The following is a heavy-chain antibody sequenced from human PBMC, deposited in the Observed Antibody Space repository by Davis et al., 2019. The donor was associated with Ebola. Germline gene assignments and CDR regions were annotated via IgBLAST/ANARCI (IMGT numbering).Heavy chain of an antibody. D-gene: IGHD5-12*01. CDR2: INPNSGGT. Sequence: ASVKVSCKASGYTFTSYYMHWVRQAPGQGLEWMGRINPNSGGTNFAQKFQGRVTMTRDTSISTAYMELSSLRSEDTALYYCTTPGGQDSGYDVFDIWGQGTMVTVSS. V-gene: IGHV1-2*06. J-gene: IGHJ3*02. CDR3: TTPGGQDSGYDVFDI. CDR1: GYTFTSYY.